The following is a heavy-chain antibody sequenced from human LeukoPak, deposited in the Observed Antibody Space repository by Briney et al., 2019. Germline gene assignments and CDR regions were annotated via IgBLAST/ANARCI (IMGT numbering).Heavy chain of an antibody. J-gene: IGHJ4*02. CDR1: GLNFIKYA. D-gene: IGHD2-21*02. CDR3: AKDIEAGTAGFSFDY. Sequence: GGSLTLSCAASGLNFIKYALNWVRQAPGKGLDGVSLISGNGDSTYYGDSVKRRFSISRDNIKNSLYLQKNSLTTEDTALYYCAKDIEAGTAGFSFDYWGQGTVVTVS. CDR2: ISGNGDST. V-gene: IGHV3-43*02.